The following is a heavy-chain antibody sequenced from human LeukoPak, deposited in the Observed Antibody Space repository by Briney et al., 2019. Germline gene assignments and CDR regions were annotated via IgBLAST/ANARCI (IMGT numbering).Heavy chain of an antibody. J-gene: IGHJ4*02. D-gene: IGHD3-10*01. Sequence: GGSLRLSCAASGFTFSSYSMNWVRQAPGKGLEWVSSISSSSSYIYYADSVKGRFTISRDNAKNSLYLQMNSLIAEDTAVYYCARRRGFGEPICYWGQGTLVTVSS. CDR3: ARRRGFGEPICY. CDR2: ISSSSSYI. V-gene: IGHV3-21*01. CDR1: GFTFSSYS.